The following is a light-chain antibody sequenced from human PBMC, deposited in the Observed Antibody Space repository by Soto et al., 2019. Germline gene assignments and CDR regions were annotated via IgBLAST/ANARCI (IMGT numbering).Light chain of an antibody. Sequence: EIVMTQSPATLSVSPGERATLSCRASQSVSSNLAWYQQKHGQSPRLLIYGASTRATGIPARFSGSGSGTEFTLTISSLQSEDSAVYYCQQYNNWPLYTFGQGTKLEIK. CDR3: QQYNNWPLYT. V-gene: IGKV3-15*01. CDR1: QSVSSN. J-gene: IGKJ2*01. CDR2: GAS.